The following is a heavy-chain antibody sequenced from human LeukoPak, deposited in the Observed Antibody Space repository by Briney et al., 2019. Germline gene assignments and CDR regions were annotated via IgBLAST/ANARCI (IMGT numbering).Heavy chain of an antibody. D-gene: IGHD5-18*01. CDR2: IYASGTT. CDR3: ARVADRFGYNYGIDEYFDY. V-gene: IGHV4-4*07. CDR1: GGSIKSYY. J-gene: IGHJ4*02. Sequence: SETLSLTCTVSGGSIKSYYWSWIRQPAGEGVEWLGHIYASGTTNYNPSLNSRVTMSVDTSKNQFSLRLASVTAADTAVYYCARVADRFGYNYGIDEYFDYWGQGTLVTVSS.